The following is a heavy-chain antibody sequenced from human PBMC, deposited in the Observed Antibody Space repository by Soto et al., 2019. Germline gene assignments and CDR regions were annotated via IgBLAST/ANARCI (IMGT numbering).Heavy chain of an antibody. Sequence: ASVKVSCKASGYTFTSYYMHWVRQAPGQGLDCLGLITPSGGSTSYAQKFQGRVTMTRDTSTSTVYMELSSLRSEDTALFFCARGNLITFGGVIVNPGYWGQGTLVTVSS. CDR3: ARGNLITFGGVIVNPGY. J-gene: IGHJ4*02. D-gene: IGHD3-16*02. CDR1: GYTFTSYY. V-gene: IGHV1-46*03. CDR2: ITPSGGST.